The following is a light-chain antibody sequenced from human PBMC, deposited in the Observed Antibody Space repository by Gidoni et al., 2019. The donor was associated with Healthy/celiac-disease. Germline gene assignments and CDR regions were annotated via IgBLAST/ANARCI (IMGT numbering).Light chain of an antibody. Sequence: AIQLTQSPSSLSASVGDRVTITCRASQGISSALAWYRQKPGKAPKLLIYDASSLESGVPSRFSGSGSGTDFTLTISSLQPEDFATYYCQQFNSYPITFXQXTRLEIK. V-gene: IGKV1-13*02. CDR2: DAS. CDR1: QGISSA. J-gene: IGKJ5*01. CDR3: QQFNSYPIT.